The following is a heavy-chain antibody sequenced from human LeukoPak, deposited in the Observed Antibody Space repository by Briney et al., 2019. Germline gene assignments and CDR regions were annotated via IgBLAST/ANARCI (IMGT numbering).Heavy chain of an antibody. V-gene: IGHV1-18*01. Sequence: GASVKVSCKASGYTFTSYGINWVRQAPGQGLEWMGWISAYNGNTNYAQMVQGRVTMTTDTSTSTAYMELSRLRSDDTAVYYCARGSGSLNWFDPWGQGTLVTVSS. CDR1: GYTFTSYG. J-gene: IGHJ5*02. D-gene: IGHD3-10*01. CDR2: ISAYNGNT. CDR3: ARGSGSLNWFDP.